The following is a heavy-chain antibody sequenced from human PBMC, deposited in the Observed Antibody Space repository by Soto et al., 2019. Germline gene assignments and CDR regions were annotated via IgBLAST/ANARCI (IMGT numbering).Heavy chain of an antibody. V-gene: IGHV3-23*01. J-gene: IGHJ4*02. CDR1: GFTFNNYA. CDR2: ISGTGGST. Sequence: GGSLRLSCAASGFTFNNYAMNWVRQAPGKGLEWVATISGTGGSTYYADSVKGRFTISRDNSKNTLYLQMNSLTVEDTAVYYCAKDRLGGNFDYWGQGTQVTVSS. CDR3: AKDRLGGNFDY.